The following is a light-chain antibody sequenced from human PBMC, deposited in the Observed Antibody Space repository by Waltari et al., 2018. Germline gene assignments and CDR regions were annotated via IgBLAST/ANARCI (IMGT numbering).Light chain of an antibody. CDR3: MQGTHLLT. Sequence: VVMTQSPLSLPITPGQPASMTCRSSQSILHSNGNTYLSWFLQKPGQPPMRLIYKVSNRDAGVPDRFSGSGAGTDFTLKISRVEAEDVGVYYGMQGTHLLTFGGGTKVEIK. V-gene: IGKV2-30*02. J-gene: IGKJ4*01. CDR1: QSILHSNGNTY. CDR2: KVS.